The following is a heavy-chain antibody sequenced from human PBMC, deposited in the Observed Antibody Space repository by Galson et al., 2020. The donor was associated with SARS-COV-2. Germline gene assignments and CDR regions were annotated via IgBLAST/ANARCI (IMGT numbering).Heavy chain of an antibody. CDR3: ARGYSYGDY. D-gene: IGHD5-18*01. J-gene: IGHJ4*02. V-gene: IGHV4-4*07. CDR1: GGSISNDY. Sequence: SETLSLICTVSGGSISNDYWSWIRQPAGKGLEGSGRIYTSGTTSYNPSLKSSVTMSVDVSKNQFSLRLISVTAADTALYYCARGYSYGDYWGQGTLVTVSS. CDR2: IYTSGTT.